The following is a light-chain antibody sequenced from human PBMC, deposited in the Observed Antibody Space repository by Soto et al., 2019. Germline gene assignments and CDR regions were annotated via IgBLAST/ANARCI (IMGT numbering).Light chain of an antibody. J-gene: IGKJ3*01. Sequence: EIVLTQSPATLSLSPGERATLSCRASQSVSSYLAWYQQKPGQAPRVLIYDASSRATGIPARFSGSGSGTDFTLTISSLEPEDFAVYYCQQRSNWPPVFTFGPGTKVDFK. CDR1: QSVSSY. V-gene: IGKV3-11*01. CDR2: DAS. CDR3: QQRSNWPPVFT.